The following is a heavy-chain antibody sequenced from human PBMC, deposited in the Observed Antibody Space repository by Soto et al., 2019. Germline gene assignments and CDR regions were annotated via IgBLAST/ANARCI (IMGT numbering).Heavy chain of an antibody. D-gene: IGHD4-17*01. Sequence: SETLSLTCTVSGGSISSGGYYWSWIRQHPGKGLEWIGYIYYSGSTYYNPSLKSRVTISVDTSKNQFSLKLSSVTAADTAVYYFARDIYGDSDAFDFWGQGSMVTVSS. CDR1: GGSISSGGYY. CDR2: IYYSGST. J-gene: IGHJ3*01. V-gene: IGHV4-31*03. CDR3: ARDIYGDSDAFDF.